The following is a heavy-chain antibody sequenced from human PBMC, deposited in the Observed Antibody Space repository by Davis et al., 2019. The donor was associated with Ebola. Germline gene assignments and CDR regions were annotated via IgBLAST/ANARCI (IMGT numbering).Heavy chain of an antibody. J-gene: IGHJ4*02. CDR2: IYYSGST. D-gene: IGHD4-17*01. CDR3: ARTFYGDYVVY. V-gene: IGHV4-39*01. Sequence: PSETLSLTCTVSGGSISSSSYYWGWICQPPGKGLEWIGSIYYSGSTYYNPSLKSRVTISVDTSKNQFSLKLSSVTAADTAVYYCARTFYGDYVVYWGQGTLVTVSS. CDR1: GGSISSSSYY.